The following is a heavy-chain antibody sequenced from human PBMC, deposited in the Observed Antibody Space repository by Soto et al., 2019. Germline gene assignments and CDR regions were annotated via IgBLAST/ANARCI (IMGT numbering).Heavy chain of an antibody. D-gene: IGHD5-18*01. CDR3: ARSDTAMVMFYYGAYAHTLDY. V-gene: IGHV1-2*02. J-gene: IGHJ4*02. CDR2: INPNSGGT. Sequence: ASVKVSCKASGYTFTGYYMHWVRQAPGQGLEWMGWINPNSGGTNYAQKFQGRVTMTRDTSISTAYMELSRLRSDDTAVYYCARSDTAMVMFYYGAYAHTLDYWCQGTLGSVS. CDR1: GYTFTGYY.